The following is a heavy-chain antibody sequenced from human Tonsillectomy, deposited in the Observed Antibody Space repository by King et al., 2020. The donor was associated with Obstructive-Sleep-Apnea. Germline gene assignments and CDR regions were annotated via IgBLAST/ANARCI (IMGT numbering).Heavy chain of an antibody. CDR3: ARDGFYYYYVMDV. CDR1: GFTFGSYW. Sequence: VQLVESGGGLVQPGGSLRLSCAASGFTFGSYWMSWVRQAPGKGLQWVANIKKDGSEKYYVDSVKGRFTISRDKAKNSLYLQMNSLRAEDTAVYYCARDGFYYYYVMDVWGQGTTVTVSS. J-gene: IGHJ6*02. CDR2: IKKDGSEK. V-gene: IGHV3-7*01. D-gene: IGHD3-10*01.